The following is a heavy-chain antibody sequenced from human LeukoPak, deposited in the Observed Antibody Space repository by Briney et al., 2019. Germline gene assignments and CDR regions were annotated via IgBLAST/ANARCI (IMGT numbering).Heavy chain of an antibody. CDR2: ISWNSGSI. D-gene: IGHD5-18*01. CDR1: GFTFDDYA. CDR3: ARGGYSYAIDY. Sequence: PGRSLRLSCAASGFTFDDYAMHWVRQAPGKGLEWVSGISWNSGSIGYADSVKGRFTISRDNAKNSLYLQMNSLRAEDTAVYYCARGGYSYAIDYWGQGTLVTVSS. J-gene: IGHJ4*02. V-gene: IGHV3-9*01.